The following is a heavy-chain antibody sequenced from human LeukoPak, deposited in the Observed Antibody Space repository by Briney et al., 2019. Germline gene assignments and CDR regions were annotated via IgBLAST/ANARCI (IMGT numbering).Heavy chain of an antibody. D-gene: IGHD2-2*01. CDR1: GFTFSSYG. J-gene: IGHJ5*02. CDR3: AREAYCSSTSCYNWFDP. V-gene: IGHV3-33*01. CDR2: IWYDGSNK. Sequence: GGSLRLSCAASGFTFSSYGMHWVRQAPGKGLEWVAAIWYDGSNKYYADSVKGRFTISRDNSKNTLYLQMNSLRAEDTAVYYCAREAYCSSTSCYNWFDPWGQGTLVTVSS.